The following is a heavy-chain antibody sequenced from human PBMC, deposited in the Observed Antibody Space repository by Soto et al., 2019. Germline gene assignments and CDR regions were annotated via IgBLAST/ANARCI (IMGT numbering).Heavy chain of an antibody. J-gene: IGHJ4*02. V-gene: IGHV1-18*01. CDR2: ISPYNGDT. CDR3: ARGDSSGWSYFDY. Sequence: QVHLVQSETEVKKPGASVKVSCKASGYSFTNYGISWVRQAPGQGLEWMGWISPYNGDTNYAQKLQGRVTMTTDTSPSAAYMELRSLRSDDTAVYYCARGDSSGWSYFDYWGQGTLVTVSS. D-gene: IGHD6-19*01. CDR1: GYSFTNYG.